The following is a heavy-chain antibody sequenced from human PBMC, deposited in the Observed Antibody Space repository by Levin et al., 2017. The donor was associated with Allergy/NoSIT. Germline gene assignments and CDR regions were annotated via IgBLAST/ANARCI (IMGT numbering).Heavy chain of an antibody. V-gene: IGHV3-9*01. J-gene: IGHJ3*02. CDR3: AKDVSIVGPAYDAFDI. CDR2: ISWDSLTL. CDR1: GFTFDDYA. Sequence: GGSLRLSCAASGFTFDDYAMHWVRQPPGKGLEWVSGISWDSLTLGYAVSVKGRFTISRDNAKNALYLHMNSLRPEDTALYYCAKDVSIVGPAYDAFDIWGQGTMVTVSS. D-gene: IGHD1-26*01.